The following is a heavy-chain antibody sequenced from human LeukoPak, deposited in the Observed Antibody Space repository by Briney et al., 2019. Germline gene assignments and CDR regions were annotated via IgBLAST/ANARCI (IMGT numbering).Heavy chain of an antibody. Sequence: ASVKVSCKASGYTFTSYGISWVRQAPGQGLEWMGWISAYNGNTNYAQKLQGRVTMTTDTSTSTAYMELRSLRSDDTAVYYCATVGYCSGGSCPGDYWGQGTLVTVSS. J-gene: IGHJ4*02. V-gene: IGHV1-18*01. D-gene: IGHD2-15*01. CDR3: ATVGYCSGGSCPGDY. CDR1: GYTFTSYG. CDR2: ISAYNGNT.